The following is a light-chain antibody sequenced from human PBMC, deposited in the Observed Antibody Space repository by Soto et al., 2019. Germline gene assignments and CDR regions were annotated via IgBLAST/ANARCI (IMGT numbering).Light chain of an antibody. CDR3: SSYTGSSTLYV. J-gene: IGLJ1*01. CDR2: DVS. V-gene: IGLV2-14*01. CDR1: SSDVGGYNY. Sequence: QSALTQPASVSGSPGQSITISCTGTSSDVGGYNYVSWYQQHPGKAPKLMIYDVSNRPSGVSNRFSGSKSGNTASLTISGRQADDEADYYCSSYTGSSTLYVFGAGTKLTVL.